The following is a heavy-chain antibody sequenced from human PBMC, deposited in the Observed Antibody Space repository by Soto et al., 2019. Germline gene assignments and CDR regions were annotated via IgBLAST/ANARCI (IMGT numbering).Heavy chain of an antibody. Sequence: SETLSLTCTVSGGSISSGGYYWSWIRQHPGKGLEWIGYIYYSGSTYYNPSLKSRVTISVDTSKNQFSLKLSSVTAADTAVYYCARDRGGAARPGSPSWFDPWGQGTLVTVSS. J-gene: IGHJ5*02. CDR2: IYYSGST. D-gene: IGHD6-6*01. V-gene: IGHV4-31*03. CDR3: ARDRGGAARPGSPSWFDP. CDR1: GGSISSGGYY.